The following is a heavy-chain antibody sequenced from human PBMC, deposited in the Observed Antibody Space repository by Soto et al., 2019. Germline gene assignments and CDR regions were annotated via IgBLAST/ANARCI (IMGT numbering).Heavy chain of an antibody. CDR1: GGSIRSDFHY. J-gene: IGHJ4*02. CDR3: ARGPTVTTDY. D-gene: IGHD4-17*01. V-gene: IGHV4-30-4*01. CDR2: IYSSGST. Sequence: QVQLQESGPGLVKPSQTLSLTCTVSGGSIRSDFHYWSWFRQPPGKGLEWIGYIYSSGSTYYNPSLKIQVSISVDTSKNQFSLKLSSVTAADTAVYYCARGPTVTTDYWGQGALVTVSS.